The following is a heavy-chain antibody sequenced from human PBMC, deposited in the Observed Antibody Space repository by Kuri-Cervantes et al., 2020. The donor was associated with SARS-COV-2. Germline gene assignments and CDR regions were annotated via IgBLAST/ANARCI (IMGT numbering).Heavy chain of an antibody. D-gene: IGHD4-23*01. V-gene: IGHV3-53*01. CDR1: GFTVSSNY. J-gene: IGHJ1*01. CDR2: IYSGGST. CDR3: SRDGIRWFRFQH. Sequence: GESLKISCAASGFTVSSNYMSWVRQAPGKGLEGVSVIYSGGSTYYVDSVNGRFTISRDNSKNTLYLQMNSLRAEDTAVYYCSRDGIRWFRFQHWGQGTLVTVSS.